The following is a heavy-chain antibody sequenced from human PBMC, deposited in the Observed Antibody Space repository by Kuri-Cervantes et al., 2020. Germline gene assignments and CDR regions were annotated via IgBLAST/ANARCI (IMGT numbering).Heavy chain of an antibody. D-gene: IGHD6-19*01. CDR2: IWYDGSNK. V-gene: IGHV3-33*01. J-gene: IGHJ2*01. Sequence: GESLKISCAASGFTFSSYGMHWVRQAPGKGLEWVAVIWYDGSNKYYADSVKGRFTISRDNSENTLYLQMNSLRAEDTAVYYCARVTPSGGGYFDLWGRGTLVTVSS. CDR3: ARVTPSGGGYFDL. CDR1: GFTFSSYG.